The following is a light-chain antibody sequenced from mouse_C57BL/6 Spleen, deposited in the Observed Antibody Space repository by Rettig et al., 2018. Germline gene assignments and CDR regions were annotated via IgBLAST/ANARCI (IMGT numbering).Light chain of an antibody. Sequence: YTSSLHSGVPSRFSGSGSGTDYSLTISNLEPEDIATYYCQQYSKFPRTFGGGTKLEIK. CDR3: QQYSKFPRT. V-gene: IGKV10-94*01. J-gene: IGKJ1*01. CDR2: YTS.